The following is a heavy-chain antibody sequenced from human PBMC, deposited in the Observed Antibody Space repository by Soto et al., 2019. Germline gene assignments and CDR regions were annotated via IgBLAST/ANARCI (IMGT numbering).Heavy chain of an antibody. CDR1: GYTFTSYA. Sequence: ASVKVSCKXSGYTFTSYAMHWVRQAPGQRLEWMGWINAGNGNTKYSQKFQGRVTITRDTSASTAYMELSSLRSEDTAVYYCARDSYSGSYYVPFDYWGQGTLVTVS. CDR3: ARDSYSGSYYVPFDY. J-gene: IGHJ4*02. V-gene: IGHV1-3*01. CDR2: INAGNGNT. D-gene: IGHD1-26*01.